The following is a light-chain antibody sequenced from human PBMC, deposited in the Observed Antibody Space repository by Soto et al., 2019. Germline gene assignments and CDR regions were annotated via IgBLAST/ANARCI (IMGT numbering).Light chain of an antibody. CDR3: QTWGTGMV. J-gene: IGLJ2*01. CDR1: SGHSSYA. Sequence: LVLTQSPSASASLGASVKLTCTLSSGHSSYAIAWHQQQPEKGPRYLMKLNSDGSHSKGDGIPDRFSGSSSGAERYLTISSLQSEDEADYYCQTWGTGMVFGGGTKLTVL. V-gene: IGLV4-69*01. CDR2: LNSDGSH.